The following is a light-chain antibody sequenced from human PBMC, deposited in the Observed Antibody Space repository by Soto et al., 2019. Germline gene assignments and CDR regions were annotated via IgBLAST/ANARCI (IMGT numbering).Light chain of an antibody. J-gene: IGLJ1*01. CDR1: SNDVGGYNY. CDR2: EVS. V-gene: IGLV2-14*01. CDR3: TSDTSTIPYG. Sequence: QSALTQPASVSGSPGQSITISCTGSSNDVGGYNYVSWYQQHPGQAPKLIIYEVSDRPSGVSPRFSGSKSGNTASLTISGLQVEDEADYFCTSDTSTIPYGFGSGTKVTVL.